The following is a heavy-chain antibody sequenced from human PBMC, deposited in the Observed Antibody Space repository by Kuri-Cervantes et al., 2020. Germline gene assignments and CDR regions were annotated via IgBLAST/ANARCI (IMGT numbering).Heavy chain of an antibody. CDR2: ISYDGSNK. D-gene: IGHD3-10*01. J-gene: IGHJ6*02. CDR3: AKNSPEIWFGELLYPFYYYGMDV. V-gene: IGHV3-30*18. Sequence: GGSLRLSCAASGFTFSSYGMHWVRQAPGKGLEWVAVISYDGSNKYYADSVKGRFTISRDNSKNTLYLQMNGLRAEDTAVYYCAKNSPEIWFGELLYPFYYYGMDVWGQGTTVTVSS. CDR1: GFTFSSYG.